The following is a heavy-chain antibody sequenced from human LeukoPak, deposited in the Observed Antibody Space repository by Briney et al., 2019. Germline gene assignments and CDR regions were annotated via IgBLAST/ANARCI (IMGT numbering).Heavy chain of an antibody. CDR2: IHPSDSET. Sequence: GESLKISCRSSGHDFTSYWIAWVRQLPGKGLEWMGIIHPSDSETQYGPSFQGQVTISADNSISTAYLQWSRLKASDTAMYYCARRRLAAAVGVIFDYWGQGTLVTVSS. CDR1: GHDFTSYW. CDR3: ARRRLAAAVGVIFDY. D-gene: IGHD6-13*01. J-gene: IGHJ4*02. V-gene: IGHV5-51*01.